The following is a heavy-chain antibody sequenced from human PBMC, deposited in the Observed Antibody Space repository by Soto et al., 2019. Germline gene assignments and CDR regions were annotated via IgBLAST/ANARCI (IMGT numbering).Heavy chain of an antibody. CDR3: ALRLGDPGRLYFDY. Sequence: GGSLRLSCAAYGFTVSSNYMSWVRQASGKGLEWVSVIYSGGSTYYADSVKGRFTISRDNSKNTLYLQMNSLRAEDTAVYYCALRLGDPGRLYFDYWGQGTLVTVSS. CDR1: GFTVSSNY. D-gene: IGHD3-16*01. CDR2: IYSGGST. J-gene: IGHJ4*02. V-gene: IGHV3-66*01.